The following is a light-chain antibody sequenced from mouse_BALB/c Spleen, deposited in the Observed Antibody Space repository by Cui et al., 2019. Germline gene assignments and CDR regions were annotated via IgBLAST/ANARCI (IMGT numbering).Light chain of an antibody. CDR3: HQRSSWT. Sequence: QIVLTQSQVIMSASQGEKVTTTFSACSSISYMNWYQQKPGTSPKRWIYDTSKLASGVPARFSGSGSGTSYSLTISSMEAEDAATYYCHQRSSWTFGGGTKLEIK. J-gene: IGKJ1*01. CDR2: DTS. V-gene: IGKV4-70*01. CDR1: SSISY.